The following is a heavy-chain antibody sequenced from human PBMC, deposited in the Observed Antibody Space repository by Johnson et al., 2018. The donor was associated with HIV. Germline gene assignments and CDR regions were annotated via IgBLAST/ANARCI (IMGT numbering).Heavy chain of an antibody. CDR1: EFTFSNYA. D-gene: IGHD6-13*01. V-gene: IGHV3-30-3*01. CDR3: ANGRGSSWTPYDAGDIWGQGDNQRVHVFDI. CDR2: ISFDGSYE. J-gene: IGHJ3*02. Sequence: QVQLVETGGGLIQPGRSLKLSCAASEFTFSNYAMHWVRQAPGKGLEWVEIISFDGSYEYYADSVKGRFTISRDKFKNTLYLTMSSRGVEDTAVYYCANGRGSSWTPYDAGDIWGQGDNQRVHVFDIWGQGTMVTVSA.